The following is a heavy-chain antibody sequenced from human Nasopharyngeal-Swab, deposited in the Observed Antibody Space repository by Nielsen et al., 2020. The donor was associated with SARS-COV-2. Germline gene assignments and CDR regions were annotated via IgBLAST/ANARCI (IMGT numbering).Heavy chain of an antibody. V-gene: IGHV3-64D*06. CDR3: VKVPYGSGSYPSYYFDY. CDR2: ISSNGGST. D-gene: IGHD3-10*01. J-gene: IGHJ4*02. Sequence: VRQMLGKGLEYVSAISSNGGSTYYADSVKGRFTISRDNSKNTLYLQMSSLRAEDTAVYYCVKVPYGSGSYPSYYFDYWGQGTLVTVSS.